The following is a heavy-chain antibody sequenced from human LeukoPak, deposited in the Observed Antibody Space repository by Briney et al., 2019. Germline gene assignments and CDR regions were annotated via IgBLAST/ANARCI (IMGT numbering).Heavy chain of an antibody. D-gene: IGHD6-6*01. CDR2: IYYSGST. CDR1: GGSISSYY. Sequence: PSETLSLTCTVSGGSISSYYWSWIRQPPGKGLEWIGYIYYSGSTNYNPSLKSRVTISVDTSKNQFSLKLSSVTAADTAVYYCASMYSSSPNSDYWGQGTLVTVSS. V-gene: IGHV4-59*01. J-gene: IGHJ4*02. CDR3: ASMYSSSPNSDY.